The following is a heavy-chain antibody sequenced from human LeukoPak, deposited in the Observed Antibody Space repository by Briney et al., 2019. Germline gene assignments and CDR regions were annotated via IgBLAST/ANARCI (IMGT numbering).Heavy chain of an antibody. D-gene: IGHD3-9*01. CDR2: ISGSGGST. Sequence: GGSLRLSCAASGFTFSSYAMSWVRQAPGKGLEWVSAISGSGGSTYYADSVKGRFTISRDNSKNSLYLQMSSLRVEDTAVYYCARGGTGSENDYWGQGILVTVSS. J-gene: IGHJ4*02. CDR3: ARGGTGSENDY. CDR1: GFTFSSYA. V-gene: IGHV3-23*01.